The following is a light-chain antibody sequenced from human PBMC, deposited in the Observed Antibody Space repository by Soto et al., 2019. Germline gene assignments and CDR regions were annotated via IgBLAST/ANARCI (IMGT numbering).Light chain of an antibody. J-gene: IGKJ1*01. V-gene: IGKV1-5*03. CDR2: KAS. CDR1: QSISTS. CDR3: QQYNSYSRT. Sequence: DIQMTQSPSTLSASVGDRVTVTCRASQSISTSLAWYQQKPGKAPKLLIHKASSLESGVPSRFSASGSGTEFTLTISSLQPDDFATYYCQQYNSYSRTFGQGTKVEIK.